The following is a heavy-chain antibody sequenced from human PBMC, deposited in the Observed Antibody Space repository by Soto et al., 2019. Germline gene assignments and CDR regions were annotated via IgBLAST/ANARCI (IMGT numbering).Heavy chain of an antibody. V-gene: IGHV3-7*01. D-gene: IGHD6-19*01. J-gene: IGHJ6*02. CDR2: IKQDGIEK. Sequence: EVQLVESGGGLVQPGGSLRLSCAASGFTFSNFWMTWVRQAPGKGLEWVATIKQDGIEKHYVDSVKGRFSMSRDNAKNSLDLQMNNVRVEDTAVYYCARDSPEVAGTYYHYGMDVWGRGTTITVSS. CDR3: ARDSPEVAGTYYHYGMDV. CDR1: GFTFSNFW.